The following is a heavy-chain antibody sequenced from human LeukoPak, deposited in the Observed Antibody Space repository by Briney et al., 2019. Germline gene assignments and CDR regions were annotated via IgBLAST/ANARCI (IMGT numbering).Heavy chain of an antibody. V-gene: IGHV3-74*01. Sequence: PGGSLGLSCAASGFTFSSYWMHWVRQAPGKGLVWVSRINSDGSSTSYADSVKGRFTISRDNAKNTLYLQMSSLRAEDTAVYYCARGVAAAVYYFDYWGQGTLVTVSS. CDR2: INSDGSST. CDR3: ARGVAAAVYYFDY. D-gene: IGHD6-13*01. CDR1: GFTFSSYW. J-gene: IGHJ4*02.